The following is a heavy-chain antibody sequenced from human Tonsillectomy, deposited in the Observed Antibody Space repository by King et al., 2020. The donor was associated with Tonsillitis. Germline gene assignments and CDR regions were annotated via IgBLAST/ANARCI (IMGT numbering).Heavy chain of an antibody. CDR3: ARDYPHDSSGSHGIFDY. Sequence: QLQESGPGLVKPSETLSLTCTVSGAPVSSGSCSWGWIRQPPGKGLEWIGNTYYSGSTNSTPPLRSRVTISVDTSKNQFSLKLSSVTAADTAVYYCARDYPHDSSGSHGIFDYWGQGTLVTVSS. V-gene: IGHV4-61*01. CDR2: TYYSGST. J-gene: IGHJ4*02. D-gene: IGHD3-22*01. CDR1: GAPVSSGSCS.